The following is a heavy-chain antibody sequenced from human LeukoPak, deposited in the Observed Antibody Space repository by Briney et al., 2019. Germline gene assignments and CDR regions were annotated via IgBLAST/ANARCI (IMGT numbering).Heavy chain of an antibody. Sequence: GGSLRLSCAASGFTFSSYSMNWVRQAPGKGLEWVSSISSSSSYIYYADSVKGRFTISRDNSKNTLYLQMNSLRAEDTAVYYCARAGGWGYYYYGMDVWGQGTTVTVSS. CDR1: GFTFSSYS. J-gene: IGHJ6*02. D-gene: IGHD6-19*01. CDR3: ARAGGWGYYYYGMDV. CDR2: ISSSSSYI. V-gene: IGHV3-21*04.